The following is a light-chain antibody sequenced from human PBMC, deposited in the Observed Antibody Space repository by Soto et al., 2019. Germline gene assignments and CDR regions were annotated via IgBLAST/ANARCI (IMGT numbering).Light chain of an antibody. Sequence: EIVLTQSPGTLSLSPGETATLSCRASQSVSSVSLAWYQQRPGQAPRLLIFDTSRRATGVPDRFSGSGSGTDFTLTISRLEPDDFAVYYCQQYGSSQFTFGPGTKVDIK. CDR1: QSVSSVS. CDR2: DTS. J-gene: IGKJ3*01. CDR3: QQYGSSQFT. V-gene: IGKV3-20*01.